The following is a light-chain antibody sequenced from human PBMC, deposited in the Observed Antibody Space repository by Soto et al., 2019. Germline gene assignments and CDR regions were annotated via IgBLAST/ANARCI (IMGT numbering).Light chain of an antibody. V-gene: IGKV3-20*01. CDR3: QQYGSSTWT. CDR2: GAS. J-gene: IGKJ1*01. CDR1: QSVSSSY. Sequence: EIVLTQSPGTLSLSPGERATLSCRASQSVSSSYLAWYQQKPGQAPRLLIYGASSRATGIPDRFSGSGSGKDFTINISRLEPEDFTVHYCQQYGSSTWTFGQGTKVEIK.